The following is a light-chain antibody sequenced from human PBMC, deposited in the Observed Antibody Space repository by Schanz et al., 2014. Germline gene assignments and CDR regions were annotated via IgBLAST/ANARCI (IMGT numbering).Light chain of an antibody. V-gene: IGLV2-8*01. CDR2: EDT. CDR1: SSDVGGYNY. CDR3: CSYAGSSTFWV. J-gene: IGLJ3*02. Sequence: QSALTQPPSASGSPGQSVTISCTGTSSDVGGYNYVSWYQQHPGKAPKLMIYEDTKRPSGVPDRFSGSKSGNTASLTVSGLQAEDEADYYCCSYAGSSTFWVFGGGTKLTVL.